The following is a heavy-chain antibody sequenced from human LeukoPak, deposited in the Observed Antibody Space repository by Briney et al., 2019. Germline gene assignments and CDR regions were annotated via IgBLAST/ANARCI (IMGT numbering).Heavy chain of an antibody. CDR1: GGSFSGYY. CDR3: ASSPDLLGYCSSTSCAFDY. V-gene: IGHV4-34*01. CDR2: INHSGST. J-gene: IGHJ4*02. D-gene: IGHD2-2*01. Sequence: PSETLSLTCAVYGGSFSGYYWSWIRQPPGKGLEWIGEINHSGSTNYNPSLKSRVTISVDTSKNQFSLKLSSVTAADTAVYYCASSPDLLGYCSSTSCAFDYWGQGTLVTVSS.